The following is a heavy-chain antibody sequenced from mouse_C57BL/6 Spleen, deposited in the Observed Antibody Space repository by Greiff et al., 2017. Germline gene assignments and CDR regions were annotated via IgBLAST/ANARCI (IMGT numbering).Heavy chain of an antibody. CDR3: ATLYDGSTDWYVDV. J-gene: IGHJ1*03. V-gene: IGHV5-9*01. CDR1: GFTFSSYT. Sequence: EVKLVESGGGLVKPGGSLTLSCAASGFTFSSYTMSWVRQTPEKRLAWVATISGGGGNTSYPESVKGRITISRDNAKNTLYLQMSSLRSEDTALYYCATLYDGSTDWYVDVWGTGTTVTVSS. CDR2: ISGGGGNT. D-gene: IGHD1-1*01.